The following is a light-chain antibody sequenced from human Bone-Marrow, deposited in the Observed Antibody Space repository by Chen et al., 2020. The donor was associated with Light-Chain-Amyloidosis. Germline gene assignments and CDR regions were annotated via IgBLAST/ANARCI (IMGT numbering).Light chain of an antibody. CDR1: NIGSTS. V-gene: IGLV3-21*02. J-gene: IGLJ3*02. Sequence: SYVLTQPSSVSVAPGQTATIACGGNNIGSTSVHWYQQTPGQAPLLVVYDDSDRPSGIPERLSGSNSGNPATMTSSRVEAGDEADYYCQVWDRSSDPPVFGGGTKLTVL. CDR3: QVWDRSSDPPV. CDR2: DDS.